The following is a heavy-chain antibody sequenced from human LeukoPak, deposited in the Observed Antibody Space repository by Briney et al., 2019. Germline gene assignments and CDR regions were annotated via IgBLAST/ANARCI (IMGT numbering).Heavy chain of an antibody. J-gene: IGHJ4*02. Sequence: QPGGSLRLSCAASGLSFNAYWMTWVRQAPGKGLEWVANINRDGSERNYVDSVRGRFTISRDNTKNSMYLHMNSLRVEDTAVYYCGRGPGYRSDYWGQGTLVTVSS. CDR3: GRGPGYRSDY. V-gene: IGHV3-7*05. CDR1: GLSFNAYW. D-gene: IGHD5-12*01. CDR2: INRDGSER.